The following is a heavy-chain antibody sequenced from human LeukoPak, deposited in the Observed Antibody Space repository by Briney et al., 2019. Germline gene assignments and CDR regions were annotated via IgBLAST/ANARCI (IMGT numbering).Heavy chain of an antibody. Sequence: GGSLRLSCAASGFTFSSYEMNWVRQAPGKGLEWVSYISSGSTIYYADSVKGRFTISRDNAKNSLYLQMNSLRAEDTAVYYCARGSLATVTLGGDWFDPWGQGTLVTVSS. CDR2: ISSGSTI. D-gene: IGHD4-17*01. J-gene: IGHJ5*02. V-gene: IGHV3-48*03. CDR3: ARGSLATVTLGGDWFDP. CDR1: GFTFSSYE.